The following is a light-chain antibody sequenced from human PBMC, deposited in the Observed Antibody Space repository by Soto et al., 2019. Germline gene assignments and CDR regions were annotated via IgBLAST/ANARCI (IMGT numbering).Light chain of an antibody. CDR2: AAY. V-gene: IGKV1-39*01. CDR1: ESINRH. Sequence: DIQMTQPPSSLSASVGDRVTITCRASESINRHLTWYQQQPGKAPKLLIYAAYSSQNGVPSRFRGGGSGTDFTLIIANLQPEDFATYYCQQSYTALSITFGQGTRLEIK. J-gene: IGKJ5*01. CDR3: QQSYTALSIT.